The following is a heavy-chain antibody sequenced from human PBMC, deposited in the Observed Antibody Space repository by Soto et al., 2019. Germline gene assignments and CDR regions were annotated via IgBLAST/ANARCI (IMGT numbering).Heavy chain of an antibody. D-gene: IGHD6-13*01. CDR2: ISGSGDST. CDR1: GFTFSSYA. CDR3: AKRGSSSYFDY. J-gene: IGHJ4*02. V-gene: IGHV3-23*01. Sequence: EVQLLESGGGLVQPGGSLRLSCAASGFTFSSYAMSWVRQAPGKGLEWVSVISGSGDSTYYADSVKGRFTISRDNSKNTLYLQMKSLRAEDTAVYYCAKRGSSSYFDYWGQGTLVTVSS.